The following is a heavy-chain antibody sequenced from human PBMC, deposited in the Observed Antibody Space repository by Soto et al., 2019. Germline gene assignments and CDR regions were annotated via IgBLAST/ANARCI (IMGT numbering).Heavy chain of an antibody. CDR1: GFTFTNYW. J-gene: IGHJ4*02. V-gene: IGHV3-74*01. CDR2: IDNDGIYT. Sequence: GGSLRLSCAASGFTFTNYWMHWVRQGPEKGLVWVSRIDNDGIYTSYADSVKGRFTISRDNAKNTLYLEMNNLRAEDTAVYYCGSVFEYWGQGSLVTVSS. CDR3: GSVFEY.